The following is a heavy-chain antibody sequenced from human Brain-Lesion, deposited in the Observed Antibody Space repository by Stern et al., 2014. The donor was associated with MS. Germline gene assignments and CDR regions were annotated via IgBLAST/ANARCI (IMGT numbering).Heavy chain of an antibody. Sequence: QVQLQESGPGLVKPSETLSLTCSVSGGSISRSTYYWGWIRQPPGKGLEWIGSIYYSGTTYYNPSLKSRVTIDPSTHQFSPRLTSVTAADTAVYYCARHDGWLPHYWSQGTLVTVSS. CDR3: ARHDGWLPHY. D-gene: IGHD5-12*01. J-gene: IGHJ4*02. CDR2: IYYSGTT. CDR1: GGSISRSTYY. V-gene: IGHV4-39*01.